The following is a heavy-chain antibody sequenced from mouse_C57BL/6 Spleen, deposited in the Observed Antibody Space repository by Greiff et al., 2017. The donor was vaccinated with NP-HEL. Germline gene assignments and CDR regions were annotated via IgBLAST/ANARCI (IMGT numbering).Heavy chain of an antibody. CDR3: AREGGSSSFDY. V-gene: IGHV1-55*01. CDR2: IYPGSGST. J-gene: IGHJ2*01. Sequence: QVHVKQPGAELVKPGASVKMSCKASGYTFTSYWITWVKQRPGQGLEWIGDIYPGSGSTNYNEKFKSKATLTVDTSSSTAYMQLSSLTSEDSAVYYCAREGGSSSFDYWGQGTTLTVSS. D-gene: IGHD1-1*01. CDR1: GYTFTSYW.